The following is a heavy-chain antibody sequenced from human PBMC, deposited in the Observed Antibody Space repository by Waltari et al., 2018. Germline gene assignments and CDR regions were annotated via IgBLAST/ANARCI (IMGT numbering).Heavy chain of an antibody. CDR3: ARGEQQLVLKYFQH. V-gene: IGHV4-34*01. CDR1: GGSFSGYY. Sequence: QVQLQQWGAGLLKPSETLSLTCAVYGGSFSGYYWSWIRQPPGKGLEWSGEINHSGSTNSNPSLKSRVTRSVDTSKNQCSLKLSSVTAADTAVYYCARGEQQLVLKYFQHWGQGTLVTVSS. CDR2: INHSGST. J-gene: IGHJ1*01. D-gene: IGHD6-13*01.